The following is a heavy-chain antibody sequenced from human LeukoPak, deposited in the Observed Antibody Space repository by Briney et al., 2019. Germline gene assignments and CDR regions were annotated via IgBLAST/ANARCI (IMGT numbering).Heavy chain of an antibody. D-gene: IGHD4-23*01. CDR3: AKAEDGNSWRRYDPNFDY. Sequence: GRRLSPACAPAGFSFSNYCTRCVRQAAGEWMEWVSSISTSGSSTYYVDSVEGRFTISRDNSKNTLYLQMNSLRAEDTAVYYCAKAEDGNSWRRYDPNFDYWGQGTLVTVSS. CDR1: GFSFSNYC. J-gene: IGHJ4*02. CDR2: ISTSGSST. V-gene: IGHV3-23*01.